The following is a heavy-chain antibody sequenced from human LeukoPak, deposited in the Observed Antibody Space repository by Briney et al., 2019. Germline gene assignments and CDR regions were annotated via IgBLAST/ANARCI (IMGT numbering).Heavy chain of an antibody. CDR2: ISSSSSYI. CDR3: AREDGYCSGGSCYSGLYNYYYGMDV. D-gene: IGHD2-15*01. J-gene: IGHJ6*02. Sequence: KPGGSLRLSCAASGFTFSSYWMHWVRHAPGKGLEWVSSISSSSSYIYYADSVKGRFTISRDNAKNSLYLQMNSLRAEDTAVYYCAREDGYCSGGSCYSGLYNYYYGMDVWGQGTTVTVSS. V-gene: IGHV3-21*01. CDR1: GFTFSSYW.